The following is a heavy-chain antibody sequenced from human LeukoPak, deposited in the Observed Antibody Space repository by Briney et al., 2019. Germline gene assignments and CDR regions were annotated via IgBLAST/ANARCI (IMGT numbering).Heavy chain of an antibody. D-gene: IGHD3-10*01. V-gene: IGHV1-24*01. J-gene: IGHJ4*02. CDR1: GYTLTELS. CDR3: ATTRRLLWFGELLGY. CDR2: FDPEDGET. Sequence: ASVKVSCKVSGYTLTELSMHWVRQAPGKGLEWMGGFDPEDGETIYAQKFQGRVTMTEDTFTDTAYIELSSLRSEDTAVYYCATTRRLLWFGELLGYWGQGTLVTVSS.